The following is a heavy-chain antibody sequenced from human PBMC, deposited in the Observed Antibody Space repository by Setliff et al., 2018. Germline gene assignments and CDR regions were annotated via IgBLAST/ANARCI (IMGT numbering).Heavy chain of an antibody. CDR1: GDSISSYY. CDR2: IYYSGST. D-gene: IGHD3-10*01. V-gene: IGHV4-59*12. Sequence: ETLSLTCTVSGDSISSYYWSWIRQPPGKGLEWIGYIYYSGSTKYKSSLRSRVTISVDTSKNQFSLKLNSVTAADTAVYYCARRWNFGPYGSGIHDGFDMWGQGTMVTVSS. J-gene: IGHJ3*02. CDR3: ARRWNFGPYGSGIHDGFDM.